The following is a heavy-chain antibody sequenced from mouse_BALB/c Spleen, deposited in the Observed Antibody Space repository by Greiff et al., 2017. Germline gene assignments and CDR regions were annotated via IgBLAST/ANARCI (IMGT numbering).Heavy chain of an antibody. Sequence: EVKLVESGGGLVQPGGSLKLSCAASGFTFSSYGMSWVRQTPDKRLELVATINSNGGSTYYPDSVKGRFTISRDNAKNTLYLQMSSLKSEDTAMYYCAREQYYYAMDYWGQGTSVTVSS. V-gene: IGHV5-6-3*01. CDR2: INSNGGST. CDR1: GFTFSSYG. CDR3: AREQYYYAMDY. J-gene: IGHJ4*01.